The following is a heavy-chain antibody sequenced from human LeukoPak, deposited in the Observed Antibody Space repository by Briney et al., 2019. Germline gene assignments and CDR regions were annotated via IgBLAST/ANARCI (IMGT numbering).Heavy chain of an antibody. CDR3: ARGVGIYYYYYMDV. J-gene: IGHJ6*03. Sequence: ASVKVSCKASGYTFTSYDINWVRQAPGQGLEWMGWMNPNSGNTGYAQKFQGRVTITRNTSISTAYMELSSLRSEDTAVYYCARGVGIYYYYYMDVRGKGTTVTVSS. CDR1: GYTFTSYD. V-gene: IGHV1-8*01. CDR2: MNPNSGNT. D-gene: IGHD2-15*01.